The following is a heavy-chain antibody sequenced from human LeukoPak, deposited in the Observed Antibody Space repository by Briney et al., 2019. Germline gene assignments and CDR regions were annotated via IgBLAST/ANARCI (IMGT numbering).Heavy chain of an antibody. CDR2: ISSSSSYI. D-gene: IGHD6-6*01. V-gene: IGHV3-21*01. J-gene: IGHJ4*02. CDR1: GFTFSSYS. Sequence: GGSLRLSCAASGFTFSSYSMNWVRQAPGKGLEWVSSISSSSSYIYYADSVKGRFTISRDNAKNSLYLQMNSLRAEDTAVYYCANPLYSGSSGVGYWGQGTLVTVSS. CDR3: ANPLYSGSSGVGY.